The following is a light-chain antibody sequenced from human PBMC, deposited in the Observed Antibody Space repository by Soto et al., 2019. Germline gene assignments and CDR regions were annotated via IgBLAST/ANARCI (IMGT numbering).Light chain of an antibody. J-gene: IGKJ1*01. CDR2: GAS. CDR3: QQSKNWLTSA. CDR1: QSVSSS. Sequence: TLSVSPGERATLSCRASQSVSSSLAWYQHKPGQAPRLLIYGASTRATGIPARFSGSGSGTEFTLTISSLQSEDLAVYYCQQSKNWLTSAFGQGTKLDI. V-gene: IGKV3-15*01.